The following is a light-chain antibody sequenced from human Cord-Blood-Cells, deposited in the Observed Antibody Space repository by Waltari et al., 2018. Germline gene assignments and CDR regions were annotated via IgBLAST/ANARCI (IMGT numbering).Light chain of an antibody. Sequence: QSVLTQPPSASGTPGQRVTISCSGSRSNIGSNTVTWYQQLPGTAPQLLIYSNNQRPSGVPDRFSGSKSGTSASLAISGLQSEDEADYYCAAWDDSLNAWVFGGGTKLTVL. CDR3: AAWDDSLNAWV. J-gene: IGLJ3*02. CDR2: SNN. CDR1: RSNIGSNT. V-gene: IGLV1-44*01.